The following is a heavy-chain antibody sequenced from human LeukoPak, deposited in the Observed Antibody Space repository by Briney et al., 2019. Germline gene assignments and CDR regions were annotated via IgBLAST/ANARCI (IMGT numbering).Heavy chain of an antibody. CDR2: INPSGGST. J-gene: IGHJ4*02. Sequence: GASVKVSCKASGYTFTSYYMHWVRQAPGQGLEWMGIINPSGGSTSYAQKSQGRVTMTRDMSTSTVYMELSSLRSEDTAVYYCARDRSGSGTLDYWGQGTLVTVSS. CDR1: GYTFTSYY. V-gene: IGHV1-46*01. D-gene: IGHD3-10*01. CDR3: ARDRSGSGTLDY.